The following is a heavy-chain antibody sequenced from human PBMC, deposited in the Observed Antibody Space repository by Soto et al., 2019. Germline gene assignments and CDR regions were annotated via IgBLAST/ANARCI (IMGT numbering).Heavy chain of an antibody. J-gene: IGHJ6*03. Sequence: EVQLVESGGGIVQPGGSLRLSCAASGFTFSSYWMHWVRQVPGKGLVWVSRINGDGSITKYAESVKGRFTVSRDNTKNTLYLQMHSLRVEDTALFYCARDPDLSGGLNYYNSMDVWGKGTTVTVSS. V-gene: IGHV3-74*03. CDR1: GFTFSSYW. CDR3: ARDPDLSGGLNYYNSMDV. CDR2: INGDGSIT. D-gene: IGHD3-10*01.